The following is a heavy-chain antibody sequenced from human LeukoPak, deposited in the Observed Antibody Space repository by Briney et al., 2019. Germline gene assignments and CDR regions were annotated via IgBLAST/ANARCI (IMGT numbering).Heavy chain of an antibody. Sequence: GASVNISCKASGGTFSTYAISRLRQAPGQGLEWMGRIIPNLDITNYAQRFQGRVTISADKSTSTAYMGLSTLKFGDTDVYFCARGDVVISYWELNHHAFDMWGQGTMVTVSS. CDR2: IIPNLDIT. J-gene: IGHJ3*02. D-gene: IGHD2-8*02. CDR1: GGTFSTYA. CDR3: ARGDVVISYWELNHHAFDM. V-gene: IGHV1-69*04.